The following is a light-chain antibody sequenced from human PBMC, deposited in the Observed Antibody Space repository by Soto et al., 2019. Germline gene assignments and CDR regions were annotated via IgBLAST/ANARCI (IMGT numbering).Light chain of an antibody. CDR3: QQYNNWPRALT. CDR2: GAS. Sequence: EIVLTQSPATLSVSPWERATLSCRASQSVSSNLAWYQQKPARPPSLLIYGASTRATGIPARCSSSGAGTEFSLTISSLQAEDVAVDYCQQYNNWPRALTFGGGTKVDI. V-gene: IGKV3-15*01. J-gene: IGKJ4*01. CDR1: QSVSSN.